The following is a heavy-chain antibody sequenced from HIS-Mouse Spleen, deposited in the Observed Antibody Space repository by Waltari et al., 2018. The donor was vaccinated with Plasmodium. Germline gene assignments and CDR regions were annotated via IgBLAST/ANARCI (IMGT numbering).Heavy chain of an antibody. Sequence: QVQLQESGPGLVKPSETLSLTCTVSGGSISSSYWSWIRQPPGKGLEWIGYIYYSGSTNYNPALKVRVTISVDTAKNQFSLKLSSVTAADTAVYYCARVGRRIWGAFDIWGQGTMVTVSS. V-gene: IGHV4-59*01. CDR2: IYYSGST. J-gene: IGHJ3*02. D-gene: IGHD3-16*01. CDR1: GGSISSSY. CDR3: ARVGRRIWGAFDI.